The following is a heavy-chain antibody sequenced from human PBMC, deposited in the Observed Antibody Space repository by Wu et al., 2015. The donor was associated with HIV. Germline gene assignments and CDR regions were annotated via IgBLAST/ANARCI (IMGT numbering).Heavy chain of an antibody. J-gene: IGHJ3*02. D-gene: IGHD2-2*03. CDR1: GGTFSSYA. CDR3: ARRGGYCSSTSCSDAFDI. V-gene: IGHV1-69*13. CDR2: IIPIFGTA. Sequence: QVQLVQSGAEVKKPGSSVKVSCKASGGTFSSYAISWVRQAPGQGLEWMGRIIPIFGTANYAQKFQGRVTITADESTSTAYMELSSLRSEDTAVYYCARRGGYCSSTSCSDAFDIWGQGTMVTVSS.